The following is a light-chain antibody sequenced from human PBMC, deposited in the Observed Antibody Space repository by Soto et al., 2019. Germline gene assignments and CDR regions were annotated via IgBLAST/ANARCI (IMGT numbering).Light chain of an antibody. V-gene: IGKV3-20*01. CDR3: QQYRGSPLSP. CDR1: QSVSSSD. J-gene: IGKJ2*01. CDR2: GAS. Sequence: EIVLTQSPGTLSLSPGDRATLSCRASQSVSSSDLAWYQQKPGQAPRLLIYGASTRATGIPDRFSGSGSGTDFTLTISRLEPEDFAVYYCQQYRGSPLSPFGQGTNVDIK.